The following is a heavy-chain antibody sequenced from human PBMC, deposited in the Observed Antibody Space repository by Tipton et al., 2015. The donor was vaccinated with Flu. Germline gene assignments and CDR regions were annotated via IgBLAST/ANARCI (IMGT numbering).Heavy chain of an antibody. CDR1: GFAFSGYG. CDR3: ATAIAAPGTS. V-gene: IGHV3-30*02. D-gene: IGHD6-13*01. J-gene: IGHJ5*02. CDR2: IRHDESDK. Sequence: QVQLVQSGGGVVQPGESLRLSCAASGFAFSGYGMHWVRQAPGKGLEWVAFIRHDESDKYYADSVKGRFTISRDNAKNSLFLQMNSLRAEDTAIYYCATAIAAPGTSWGRGTLVTVSS.